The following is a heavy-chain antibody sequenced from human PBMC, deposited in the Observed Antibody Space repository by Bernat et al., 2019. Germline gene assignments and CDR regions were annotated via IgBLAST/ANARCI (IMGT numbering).Heavy chain of an antibody. CDR2: IYSGGST. CDR1: GFTVSSNY. J-gene: IGHJ5*02. D-gene: IGHD2-2*01. V-gene: IGHV3-53*01. CDR3: AREGSYCSSTSCGPRGNWFDP. Sequence: EVQLVESGGGLIQPGGSLRLSCAASGFTVSSNYMSWVRQAPGKGLEWVSVIYSGGSTYYADSVKGRFTISRDNSKNTLYLQMNSLRAEDTAVYYCAREGSYCSSTSCGPRGNWFDPWGQGTRVTVSS.